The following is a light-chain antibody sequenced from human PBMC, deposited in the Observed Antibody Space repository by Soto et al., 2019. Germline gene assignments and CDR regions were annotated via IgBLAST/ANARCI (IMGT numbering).Light chain of an antibody. V-gene: IGKV3-15*01. CDR3: QQYNNWPRT. Sequence: ELVITQSPPTLSVSPGERATLSCRASQSVSSNLAWYQQKPGQAPRLLIYGASTRATGIPARFSGSGSGTEFTLTISSLQSEDFAVYYCQQYNNWPRTFGQGTKVDIK. J-gene: IGKJ1*01. CDR1: QSVSSN. CDR2: GAS.